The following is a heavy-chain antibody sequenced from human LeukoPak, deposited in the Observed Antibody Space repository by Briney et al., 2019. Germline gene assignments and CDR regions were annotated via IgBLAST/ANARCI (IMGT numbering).Heavy chain of an antibody. CDR2: IYSGGST. J-gene: IGHJ4*02. Sequence: GGSLRLSCAASGFTFSSYAMSWVRQAPGKGLEWVSVIYSGGSTYYADSVKGRFTISRDNSKNTLYLQMNSLRAEDTAVYYCARSITMVRGALDYWGQGTLVTVSS. CDR1: GFTFSSYA. D-gene: IGHD3-10*01. CDR3: ARSITMVRGALDY. V-gene: IGHV3-53*01.